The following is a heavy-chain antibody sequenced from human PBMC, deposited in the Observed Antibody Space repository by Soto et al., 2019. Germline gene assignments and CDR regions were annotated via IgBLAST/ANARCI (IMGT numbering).Heavy chain of an antibody. CDR2: VDSSGSPI. D-gene: IGHD6-19*01. CDR3: ARDEGSAWYFDY. CDR1: GFTFSSYE. Sequence: EVQLVESGGGLVQPGGSLRLSCSASGFTFSSYEMNWVRQAPGKGLELVSCVDSSGSPIHYADSVKGRFTISRDNAKNSLYLQMTSLRAEETAVYYCARDEGSAWYFDYWGRGTLVTVSS. V-gene: IGHV3-48*03. J-gene: IGHJ4*02.